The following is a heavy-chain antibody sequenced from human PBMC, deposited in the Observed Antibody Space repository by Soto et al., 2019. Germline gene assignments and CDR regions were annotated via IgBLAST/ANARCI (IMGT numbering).Heavy chain of an antibody. CDR2: ISYDGSNK. CDR3: ARALFRYFSYHGMEV. J-gene: IGHJ6*02. CDR1: GFTFSPYT. Sequence: PGGSLRLSCAASGFTFSPYTIHWVRQAPGKGLEWVAVISYDGSNKYYADSVKGRFTISRDNSKNALDLQMNSLRAEDTAVYYCARALFRYFSYHGMEVWGQGSTVTVSS. V-gene: IGHV3-30-3*01. D-gene: IGHD3-10*02.